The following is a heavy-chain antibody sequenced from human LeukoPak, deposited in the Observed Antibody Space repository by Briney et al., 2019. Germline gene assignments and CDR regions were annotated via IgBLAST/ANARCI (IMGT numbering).Heavy chain of an antibody. CDR3: AKSLMRDRWFGES. CDR2: IRYDGNDK. J-gene: IGHJ5*02. CDR1: GFTFSYYG. D-gene: IGHD3-10*01. V-gene: IGHV3-30*02. Sequence: GGSLSLSCAASGFTFSYYGMHWVRQAPGKGLEWVAFIRYDGNDKYYAESVKGRFTISRDTSRNTVYLQMNRLRREDTAVYYCAKSLMRDRWFGESWGQGTLVTVSS.